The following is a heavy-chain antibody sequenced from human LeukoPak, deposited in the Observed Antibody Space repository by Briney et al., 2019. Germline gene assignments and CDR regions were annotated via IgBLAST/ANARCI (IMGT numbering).Heavy chain of an antibody. J-gene: IGHJ3*01. Sequence: ASVKVSCKASGYTFTSYDINWVRQATGQGLEWMGWMNPNSGNTGYAQKFQGRVTMTRNSSITTAYMELSSLRSEDTAVYYCARRHGRCSDGSCYYPDYWGQGTMVTVSS. CDR2: MNPNSGNT. V-gene: IGHV1-8*01. CDR1: GYTFTSYD. CDR3: ARRHGRCSDGSCYYPDY. D-gene: IGHD2-15*01.